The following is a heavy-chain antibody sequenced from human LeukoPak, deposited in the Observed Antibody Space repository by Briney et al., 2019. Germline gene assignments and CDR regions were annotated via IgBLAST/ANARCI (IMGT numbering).Heavy chain of an antibody. CDR1: GGSISSGSYY. CDR3: ARGGCSGGSCPYPYYFDY. D-gene: IGHD2-15*01. Sequence: KASETLSLTCTVSGGSISSGSYYWSWIRQPAGKGLEWIVRIYTSGSTNYNPSLKSRVTISVDTSKNQFSLKLSSVTAADTAVYYCARGGCSGGSCPYPYYFDYWGQGTLVTVSS. V-gene: IGHV4-61*02. J-gene: IGHJ4*02. CDR2: IYTSGST.